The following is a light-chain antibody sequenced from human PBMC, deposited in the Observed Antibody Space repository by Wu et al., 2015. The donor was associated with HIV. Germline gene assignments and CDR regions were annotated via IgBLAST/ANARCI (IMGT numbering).Light chain of an antibody. CDR3: QQSFHTPLT. CDR2: AAS. CDR1: QSVSNY. J-gene: IGKJ4*01. V-gene: IGKV1-39*01. Sequence: DIQMTQSPSSLSASVGDRVTITCRASQSVSNYLNWYQQKPGKAPKLLMYAASSLHSGVPSRFSGSGSGTHFTLTISGLQPEDFAIYYCQQSFHTPLTFGGGTKVE.